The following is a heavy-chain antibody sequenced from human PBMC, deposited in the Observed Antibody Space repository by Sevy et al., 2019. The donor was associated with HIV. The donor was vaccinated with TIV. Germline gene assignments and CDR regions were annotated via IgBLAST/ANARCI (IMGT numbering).Heavy chain of an antibody. CDR2: ISWNSGSI. CDR3: AKDMEASQLPGYYYGMDV. V-gene: IGHV3-9*01. CDR1: GFTFDDYA. Sequence: GGSLRLSCAASGFTFDDYAMHWVRQAPGKGLEWVSGISWNSGSIGYADSVKGRFTISRDNAKNSLYLQMNSLRAEDTALYYCAKDMEASQLPGYYYGMDVWGQGTTVTVSS. J-gene: IGHJ6*02. D-gene: IGHD6-6*01.